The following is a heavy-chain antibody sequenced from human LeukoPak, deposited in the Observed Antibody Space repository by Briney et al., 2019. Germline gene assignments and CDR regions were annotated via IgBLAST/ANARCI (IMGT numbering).Heavy chain of an antibody. D-gene: IGHD4-17*01. V-gene: IGHV3-23*01. CDR3: ARAPYGDHSYYMDA. CDR2: ITTGDNT. CDR1: GFIFTNYG. Sequence: GGSLRLSCAASGFIFTNYGMSWVRQAPGQGLERVSSITTGDNTYYADSVKGRFTISRDNSKNTLYLQMNSLRAEDTAVYYCARAPYGDHSYYMDAWGKGTTVTISS. J-gene: IGHJ6*03.